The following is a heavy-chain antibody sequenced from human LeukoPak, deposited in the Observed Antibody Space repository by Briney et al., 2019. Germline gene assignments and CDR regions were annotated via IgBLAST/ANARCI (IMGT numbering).Heavy chain of an antibody. J-gene: IGHJ3*02. CDR3: ARDQRVRDAFDI. Sequence: ASVKVSCKASGYTFTGYYMHWVRQAPGQGLEWMGWINPNSGGTNYAQKFQGRVTMTRDTSISTAYMELSRLRSDATAVYYCARDQRVRDAFDIWGQGTMVTVSS. D-gene: IGHD3-22*01. V-gene: IGHV1-2*02. CDR1: GYTFTGYY. CDR2: INPNSGGT.